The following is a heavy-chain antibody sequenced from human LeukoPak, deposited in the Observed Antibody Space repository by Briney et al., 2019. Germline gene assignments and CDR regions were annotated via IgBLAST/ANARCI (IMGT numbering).Heavy chain of an antibody. V-gene: IGHV4-59*08. Sequence: SETLSLTCTVSGGSLSSYYWSWIRQPPGEGLEWIGYIYYSGSTNYNPSLKSRLTISVDTSKNQFSLKLSSVTAADTAVYYCARGALRCSYYYGMDVWGQGTTVTVSS. J-gene: IGHJ6*02. D-gene: IGHD4-17*01. CDR1: GGSLSSYY. CDR2: IYYSGST. CDR3: ARGALRCSYYYGMDV.